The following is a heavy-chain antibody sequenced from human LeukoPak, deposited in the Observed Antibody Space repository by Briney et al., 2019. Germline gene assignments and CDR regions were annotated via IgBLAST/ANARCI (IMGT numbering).Heavy chain of an antibody. CDR3: ARRRDGWFGGTPTYFFDS. D-gene: IGHD3-10*01. Sequence: SETLSLTCTVSGGSFNDGTYYWAWIRQSPGKTLEWIGNIFYGGTTGTNYYNPSLRSRLTLSLETSKNQFSLELSSVTAADSAMYYCARRRDGWFGGTPTYFFDSWGQGSLVTVSS. J-gene: IGHJ4*02. CDR2: IFYGGTTGTN. V-gene: IGHV4-39*01. CDR1: GGSFNDGTYY.